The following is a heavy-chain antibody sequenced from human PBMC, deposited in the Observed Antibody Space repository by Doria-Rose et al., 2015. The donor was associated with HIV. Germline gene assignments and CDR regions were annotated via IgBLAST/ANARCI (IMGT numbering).Heavy chain of an antibody. V-gene: IGHV2-26*01. CDR3: ARIKSSRWYHKYYFDF. Sequence: QVTLKESGPVLVKPTETLTLTCTVSGVSLSSPGMGVSWIRQPPGKALEWLANIFSYDERSYTTSLKSRLTISRGTAKSQVVITMTDMDPVDTATYYCARIKSSRWYHKYYFDFWGQGTLVIVSA. D-gene: IGHD6-13*01. J-gene: IGHJ4*02. CDR2: IFSYDER. CDR1: GVSLSSPGMG.